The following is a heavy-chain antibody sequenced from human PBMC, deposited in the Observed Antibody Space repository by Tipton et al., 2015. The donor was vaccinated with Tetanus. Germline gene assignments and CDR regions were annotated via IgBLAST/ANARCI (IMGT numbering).Heavy chain of an antibody. D-gene: IGHD3-16*01. CDR3: ARDRGDYLYYGMDV. CDR2: IEPNSGGT. Sequence: QVQLVQSGAEVKKPGASVKVSCKASGYTFTGYYIYWVRQAPGQGLEWMGWIEPNSGGTVDAQKFQGRVTMTRDTSISTAYMELRSLRSDDTAVYYCARDRGDYLYYGMDVWGPGPGVTVS. V-gene: IGHV1-2*02. CDR1: GYTFTGYY. J-gene: IGHJ6*02.